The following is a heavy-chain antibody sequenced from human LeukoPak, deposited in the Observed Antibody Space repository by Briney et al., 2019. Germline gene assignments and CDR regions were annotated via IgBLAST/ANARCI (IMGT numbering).Heavy chain of an antibody. Sequence: PSETLSLTCTVSGGSISSPNSYWGWIRQPPGKGLEWIGSIFYDGTTYYNPSLKSRVTISVDTSKSQFSLTLRCVTAADTAVYYCARRVVAGTTVDFWGQGNLVTVSS. CDR1: GGSISSPNSY. V-gene: IGHV4-39*01. CDR2: IFYDGTT. CDR3: ARRVVAGTTVDF. D-gene: IGHD6-19*01. J-gene: IGHJ4*02.